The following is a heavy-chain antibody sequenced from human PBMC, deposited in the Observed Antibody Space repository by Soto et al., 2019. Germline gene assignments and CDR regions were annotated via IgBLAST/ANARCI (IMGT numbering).Heavy chain of an antibody. V-gene: IGHV4-38-2*01. CDR1: GYSINSDYY. Sequence: PSETLSLTCAVSGYSINSDYYWGWIRQPPGKGLEWIGSIYHSGSTYYNPSLKSRVTISVDTSKNQFSLKLSSVTAADTAVYYCARVRPATFTWSFAIDYWGQGTLVTVSS. CDR3: ARVRPATFTWSFAIDY. J-gene: IGHJ4*02. CDR2: IYHSGST. D-gene: IGHD2-8*02.